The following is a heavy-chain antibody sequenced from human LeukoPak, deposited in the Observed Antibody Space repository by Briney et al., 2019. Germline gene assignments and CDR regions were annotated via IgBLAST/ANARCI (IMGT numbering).Heavy chain of an antibody. CDR1: GFTFSSYE. J-gene: IGHJ4*02. CDR2: IGYSGRTI. V-gene: IGHV3-48*03. Sequence: RGGSLRLSCAASGFTFSSYEMNWVRQAPGKGLEWVANIGYSGRTIYYADSVKGRFTISRDNAKNSLYLQMNSLRVEDTAVYYCALLAVASDFDYWGQGALVTVSS. CDR3: ALLAVASDFDY. D-gene: IGHD6-19*01.